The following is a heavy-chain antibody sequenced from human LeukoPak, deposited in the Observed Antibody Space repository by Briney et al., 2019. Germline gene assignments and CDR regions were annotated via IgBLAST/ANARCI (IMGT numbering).Heavy chain of an antibody. V-gene: IGHV1-69*01. CDR1: GGTFSSYA. D-gene: IGHD2-2*02. J-gene: IGHJ4*02. Sequence: ASVKVSCKASGGTFSSYAISWVRQAPGQGLEWMGGIIPIFGTANYAQKFQGRVTITADESTSTAYMELSNLRSEDTAVYYCARDSVVVPAAIPEFDYWGQGTLVTVSS. CDR2: IIPIFGTA. CDR3: ARDSVVVPAAIPEFDY.